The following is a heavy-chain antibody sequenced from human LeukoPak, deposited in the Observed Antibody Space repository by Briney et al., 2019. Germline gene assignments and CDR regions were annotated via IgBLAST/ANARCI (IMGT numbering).Heavy chain of an antibody. V-gene: IGHV3-30*09. Sequence: GGSLRLSCAASGFTFSSYALHWARQAPGKGLEWVAIISYDGSNEYYADSVKGRFAISRDSSKNTLYLQMNSLGAEDTAVYYCARRGCSSTTCSIDYWGQGTLVTVSS. CDR1: GFTFSSYA. CDR3: ARRGCSSTTCSIDY. D-gene: IGHD2-2*01. CDR2: ISYDGSNE. J-gene: IGHJ4*02.